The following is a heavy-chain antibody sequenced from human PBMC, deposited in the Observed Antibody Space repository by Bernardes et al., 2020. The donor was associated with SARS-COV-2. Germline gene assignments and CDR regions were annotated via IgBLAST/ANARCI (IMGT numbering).Heavy chain of an antibody. CDR1: GYTLTELS. CDR3: AKVDTPMVFYFYNGMDV. D-gene: IGHD5-18*01. Sequence: ASVKVSCKVSGYTLTELSMHWVRQAPGKGLEWMGGFDPEDGETIYAQKFQGRVTMTEDTSTDTAYMELSSLRSEDTAVYYCAKVDTPMVFYFYNGMDVWGQGTTVAVSS. J-gene: IGHJ6*02. CDR2: FDPEDGET. V-gene: IGHV1-24*01.